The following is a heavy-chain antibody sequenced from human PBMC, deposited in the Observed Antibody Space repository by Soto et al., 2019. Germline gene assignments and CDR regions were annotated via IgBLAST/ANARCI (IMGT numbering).Heavy chain of an antibody. D-gene: IGHD3-22*01. Sequence: QVQLVQSGAEVKKPGASVKVSCKASGYTFTSYGISWVRQAPGQGLEWMGWISAYNGNTNYAQKLQGRVTMTTATSTSTAYMELRSLRSDDTAVYYCASPVHSSGYYSYYYGMDVWGQGTTVTVSS. J-gene: IGHJ6*02. V-gene: IGHV1-18*01. CDR2: ISAYNGNT. CDR1: GYTFTSYG. CDR3: ASPVHSSGYYSYYYGMDV.